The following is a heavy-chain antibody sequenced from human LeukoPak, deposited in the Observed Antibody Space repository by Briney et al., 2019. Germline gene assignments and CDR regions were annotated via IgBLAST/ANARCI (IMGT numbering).Heavy chain of an antibody. V-gene: IGHV3-74*01. Sequence: GGSLRLSCAASGFTFSRYWMNWVRQAPGKGLVWVSRIASDGSSTTYADSVKGRFSISRDNAKNTLYLQMNSLRVEDTAVYYCARGRPHGNDYWGQGTLVTASS. J-gene: IGHJ4*02. CDR3: ARGRPHGNDY. D-gene: IGHD1-26*01. CDR1: GFTFSRYW. CDR2: IASDGSST.